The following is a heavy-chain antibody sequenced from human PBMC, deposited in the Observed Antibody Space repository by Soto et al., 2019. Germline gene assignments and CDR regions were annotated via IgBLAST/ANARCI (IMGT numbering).Heavy chain of an antibody. J-gene: IGHJ6*02. CDR1: GFTFSSYA. V-gene: IGHV3-30-3*01. CDR3: ARDHCGGDCYSFPYCFYGMDV. CDR2: ISYDGSNK. D-gene: IGHD2-21*02. Sequence: QVQLVESGGGVVQPGRSLRLSCAASGFTFSSYAMHWVRQAPGKGLVWVAVISYDGSNKYYADSVKGRFTISRDNSNNTRYLQMNSLRAEDTAVYYCARDHCGGDCYSFPYCFYGMDVWGQGTTVTVSS.